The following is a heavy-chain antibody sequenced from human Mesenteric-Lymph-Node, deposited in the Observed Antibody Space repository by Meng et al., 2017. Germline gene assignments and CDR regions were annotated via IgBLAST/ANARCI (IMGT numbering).Heavy chain of an antibody. CDR1: GGSISSPSYY. V-gene: IGHV4-39*07. CDR3: ARNVPGTSAYYD. J-gene: IGHJ4*02. Sequence: QVQLQGSGPGLGEPSGTLSLTCTCSGGSISSPSYYWGWIRQPPGKGLEWIGTIYYSGSTSYNPSLKSRVTMSVDTSKNQFSLNLNSVTAVDTAVYYCARNVPGTSAYYDWGQGTLVTVSS. CDR2: IYYSGST. D-gene: IGHD3-22*01.